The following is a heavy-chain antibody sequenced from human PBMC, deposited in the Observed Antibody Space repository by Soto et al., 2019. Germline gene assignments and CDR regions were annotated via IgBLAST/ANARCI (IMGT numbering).Heavy chain of an antibody. V-gene: IGHV4-39*07. J-gene: IGHJ4*02. D-gene: IGHD2-8*02. Sequence: SETLSLTCTVSGDSISSSTYSWGWIRQPPGKGLEYIGTIYYSGSTNYNPSLKSRVTISVDTSKNQFSLKLTSVTAADTAVYYCARDKITGLFDYWGQGTLVTVSS. CDR2: IYYSGST. CDR1: GDSISSSTYS. CDR3: ARDKITGLFDY.